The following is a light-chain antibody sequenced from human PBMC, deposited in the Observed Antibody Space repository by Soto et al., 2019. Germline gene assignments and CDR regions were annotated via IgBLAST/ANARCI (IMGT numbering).Light chain of an antibody. J-gene: IGKJ4*01. Sequence: EIGLTQSPVTLSLSPGERATLSCRASQSVSSSLPWYQQKPGQAPRLLIYDASNRAAGIPARFSGSRSGTEYALTISSLASEEFEVHYCQQRNDWPQTFGGGTKV. CDR1: QSVSSS. CDR3: QQRNDWPQT. CDR2: DAS. V-gene: IGKV3-11*01.